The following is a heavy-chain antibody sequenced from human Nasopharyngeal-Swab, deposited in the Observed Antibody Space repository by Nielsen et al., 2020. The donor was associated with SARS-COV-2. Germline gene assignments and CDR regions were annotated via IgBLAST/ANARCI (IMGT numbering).Heavy chain of an antibody. Sequence: GESLKISCKGSGYSFTTYWIGWVRQMPGKGLEWMGIIYPGDSNTRYSPSFQGQVTISVDKYSSTAYLQWSSLKASDTAIYYCARLMRPMGHYYFGMDVWGQGTTVTVSS. D-gene: IGHD1-26*01. V-gene: IGHV5-51*01. J-gene: IGHJ6*02. CDR3: ARLMRPMGHYYFGMDV. CDR2: IYPGDSNT. CDR1: GYSFTTYW.